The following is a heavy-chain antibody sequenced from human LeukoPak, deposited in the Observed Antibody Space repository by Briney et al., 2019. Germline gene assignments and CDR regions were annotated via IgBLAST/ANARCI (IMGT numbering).Heavy chain of an antibody. CDR3: AKEGY. CDR2: ISWNSGSI. Sequence: SLRLSCAASGFPFDDYAMHWVRQAPGKGLEWVSGISWNSGSIGYADSVKGRFTISRDNAKNSLYLQMNSLRAEDTALYYCAKEGYWGQGTLVTVSS. CDR1: GFPFDDYA. V-gene: IGHV3-9*01. J-gene: IGHJ4*02.